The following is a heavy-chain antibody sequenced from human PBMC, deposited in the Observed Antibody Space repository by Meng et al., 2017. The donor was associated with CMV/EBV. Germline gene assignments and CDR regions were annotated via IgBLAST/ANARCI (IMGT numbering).Heavy chain of an antibody. D-gene: IGHD6-13*01. Sequence: HVQLVQSGAEVKKPGASVKVSCNASGYTFTSYYMHWVRQAPGQGLEWMGIINPSGGSTSYAQKFQGRVTMTRDASTSTVYMGLSSLRSEDTAVYYCALAEYSSSLFDYWGQGTLVTVSS. CDR2: INPSGGST. CDR3: ALAEYSSSLFDY. J-gene: IGHJ4*02. V-gene: IGHV1-46*01. CDR1: GYTFTSYY.